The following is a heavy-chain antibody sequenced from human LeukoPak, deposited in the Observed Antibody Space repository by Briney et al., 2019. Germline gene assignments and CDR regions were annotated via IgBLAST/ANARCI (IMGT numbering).Heavy chain of an antibody. CDR3: VYYDSSGYYYGRLRY. V-gene: IGHV3-74*01. CDR1: GFTLNSYW. J-gene: IGHJ4*02. D-gene: IGHD3-22*01. CDR2: INSDGSSI. Sequence: GGSLRLSCAASGFTLNSYWMHWVRQAPGKGLVWVSRINSDGSSITYADSVKGRFTISRDNAKNTLYLQMNSLRAEDTAVYYCVYYDSSGYYYGRLRYWGQGTLVTVSS.